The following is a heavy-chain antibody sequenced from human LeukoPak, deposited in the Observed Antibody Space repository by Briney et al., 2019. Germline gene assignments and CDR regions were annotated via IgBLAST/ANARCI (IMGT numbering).Heavy chain of an antibody. Sequence: RPGGSLRLSCAPSGFSFSNYGMHWVRQAPGKGLEWVAVIWSNGINRYYADFVKGRFTSSRDNSKNTLSLQMNSLRVEDTAVYYCVKERGPFDGFDIWGQGTMVTVSS. CDR1: GFSFSNYG. CDR2: IWSNGINR. CDR3: VKERGPFDGFDI. J-gene: IGHJ3*02. V-gene: IGHV3-33*06.